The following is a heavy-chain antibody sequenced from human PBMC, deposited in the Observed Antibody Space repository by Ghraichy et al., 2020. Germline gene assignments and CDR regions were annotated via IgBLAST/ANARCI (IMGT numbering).Heavy chain of an antibody. Sequence: SETLSLTCTVSGGSISSYYWSWIRQPAGKGLEWIGRIYTSGSTNYNPYLKSRVTMSVDTSKNQFSLKLSSVTAADTAVYYCARESYSGYGSSYYYYYYGMDVWGQGTTVTVSS. CDR1: GGSISSYY. CDR2: IYTSGST. J-gene: IGHJ6*02. V-gene: IGHV4-4*07. D-gene: IGHD5-12*01. CDR3: ARESYSGYGSSYYYYYYGMDV.